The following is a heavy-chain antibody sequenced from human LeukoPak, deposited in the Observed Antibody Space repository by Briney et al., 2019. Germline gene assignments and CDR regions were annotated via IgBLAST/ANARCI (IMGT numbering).Heavy chain of an antibody. CDR2: ISWNSATI. CDR3: ARDLGSYTSGWYMGFDY. Sequence: GGSLRLSCAASGFTFDVYVMHCVRQSPEKGVECVSGISWNSATIASTDSDKGRFTISRDNAKTSLYLQVNSLRAEDTAIYYCARDLGSYTSGWYMGFDYWGQGTLVTVSS. D-gene: IGHD6-19*01. CDR1: GFTFDVYV. V-gene: IGHV3-9*01. J-gene: IGHJ4*02.